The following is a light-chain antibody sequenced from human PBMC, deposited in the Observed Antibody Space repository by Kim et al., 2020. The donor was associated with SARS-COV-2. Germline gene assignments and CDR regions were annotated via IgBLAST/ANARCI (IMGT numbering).Light chain of an antibody. CDR3: CSFTSSSAYV. J-gene: IGLJ1*01. CDR1: RSDIGDYNY. CDR2: DVN. Sequence: QSALTQPASVSGSPGQSITISCTGTRSDIGDYNYVSWYQQHPGKAPKLMIYDVNKRPSGISNRFSGSKSGNTASLTISGLQAEDEADYYCCSFTSSSAYVFGTGTKVTVL. V-gene: IGLV2-14*03.